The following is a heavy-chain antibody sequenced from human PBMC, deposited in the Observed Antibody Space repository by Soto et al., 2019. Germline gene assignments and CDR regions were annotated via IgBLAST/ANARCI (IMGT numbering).Heavy chain of an antibody. CDR1: GFTFSNAW. Sequence: GGSLRLSCAASGFTFSNAWMNWVRQAPGKGLEWVGRIKSKTDGGTTDYAAPVKGRFTISRDDSKNTLYLQMNSLKTEDTAVYYCTTGVGAYYYGSGSYNGERYFDYWGQGTLVTVSS. CDR2: IKSKTDGGTT. J-gene: IGHJ4*02. CDR3: TTGVGAYYYGSGSYNGERYFDY. V-gene: IGHV3-15*07. D-gene: IGHD3-10*01.